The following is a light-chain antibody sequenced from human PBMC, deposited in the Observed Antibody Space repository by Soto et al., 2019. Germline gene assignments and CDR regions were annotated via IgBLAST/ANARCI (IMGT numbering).Light chain of an antibody. Sequence: QSVLTQPPSASGTPGQRVTISCSGSSSNMGSNIVNWYQQLPGAAPKLLIYSKDQRPSGVPDRFSGSKSGTSASLAISGLQSDDEADYYCSAWDDSLNGVVFGGGTKLTVL. CDR2: SKD. CDR3: SAWDDSLNGVV. V-gene: IGLV1-44*01. CDR1: SSNMGSNI. J-gene: IGLJ2*01.